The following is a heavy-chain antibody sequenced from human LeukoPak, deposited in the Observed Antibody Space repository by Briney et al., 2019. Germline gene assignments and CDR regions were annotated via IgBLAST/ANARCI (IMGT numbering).Heavy chain of an antibody. CDR3: ARVRLGRGLDY. CDR1: GDSISSSY. V-gene: IGHV4-4*07. CDR2: IHTSGST. Sequence: SETLSLTCTVSGDSISSSYWGWIRQPAGKGLEWIGRIHTSGSTYYSPSLKSRVTMSVDTSTNQFSLKLSSVAAADTAMYYCARVRLGRGLDYWGQGTLVTVSS. D-gene: IGHD6-19*01. J-gene: IGHJ4*02.